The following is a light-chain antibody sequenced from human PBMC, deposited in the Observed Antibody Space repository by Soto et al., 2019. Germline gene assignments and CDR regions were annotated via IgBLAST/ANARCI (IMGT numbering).Light chain of an antibody. J-gene: IGKJ1*01. CDR1: QTVTSNY. CDR2: IAS. V-gene: IGKV3-20*01. CDR3: QQYGSSPRT. Sequence: EIVLTQSPGTLSLSPGERATLSCRASQTVTSNYLAWYQQKPGQAPRLLIYIASTRAAGIPDRFSGSGSGTEFTLTISSLQSEDFAVYYCQQYGSSPRTFGQGTKVDIK.